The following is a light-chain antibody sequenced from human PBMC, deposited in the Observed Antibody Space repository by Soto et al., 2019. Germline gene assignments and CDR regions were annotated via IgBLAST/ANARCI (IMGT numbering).Light chain of an antibody. J-gene: IGKJ1*01. CDR2: GAS. V-gene: IGKV3-20*01. CDR1: QSINNNY. Sequence: EIVLTQSPGTLSLSPGERATLSCRASQSINNNYLAWYQQKRGQAPRLLIYGASTRATGIPYRFSGSGSGTDFTLTISRLEPEDFAVYYCQQYGGSPRTFGQGTKVEIK. CDR3: QQYGGSPRT.